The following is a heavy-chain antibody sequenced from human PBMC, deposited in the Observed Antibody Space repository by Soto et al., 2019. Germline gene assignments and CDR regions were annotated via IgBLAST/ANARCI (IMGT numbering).Heavy chain of an antibody. CDR1: GYTFTSYG. D-gene: IGHD3-3*01. CDR3: ARVEIFYDLWSGYSPFDY. V-gene: IGHV1-18*01. Sequence: GASVKVSCKASGYTFTSYGISWVRQAPGQGLEWMGWISAYNGNTNYAQKLQGRVTMTTDTSTSTAYMELRSLRSDDTAVYYCARVEIFYDLWSGYSPFDYWGQGTLVTVSS. J-gene: IGHJ4*02. CDR2: ISAYNGNT.